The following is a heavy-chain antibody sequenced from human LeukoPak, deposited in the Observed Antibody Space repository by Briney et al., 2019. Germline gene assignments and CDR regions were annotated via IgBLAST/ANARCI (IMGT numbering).Heavy chain of an antibody. CDR2: IIPILGIA. CDR1: GGTFISYT. J-gene: IGHJ5*02. D-gene: IGHD2-2*01. Sequence: SSVKVSCKASGGTFISYTISWVRQAPGQGREWMGRIIPILGIANYEQKFQGRVTITADKSTSTAYMELSSLRSEDTAVYYCAGCYCSSTSCYNWFAPWGQGTLVTVSS. CDR3: AGCYCSSTSCYNWFAP. V-gene: IGHV1-69*02.